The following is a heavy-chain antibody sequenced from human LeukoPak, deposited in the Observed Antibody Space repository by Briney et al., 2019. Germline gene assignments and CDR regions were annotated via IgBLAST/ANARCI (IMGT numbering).Heavy chain of an antibody. D-gene: IGHD1-26*01. Sequence: GGSLRLSCTASGFTFGDYAMSWVRQAPGKGLEWVGFIRSKAYGGTTEYAASVKGRFTISRDDSKSIAYLQMNSLKTEDTAVYYCTREWELLRCKVCWGQGTLVTVSS. V-gene: IGHV3-49*04. J-gene: IGHJ4*02. CDR2: IRSKAYGGTT. CDR1: GFTFGDYA. CDR3: TREWELLRCKVC.